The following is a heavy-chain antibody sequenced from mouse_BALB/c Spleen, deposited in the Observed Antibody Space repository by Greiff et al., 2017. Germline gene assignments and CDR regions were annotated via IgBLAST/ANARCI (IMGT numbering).Heavy chain of an antibody. CDR2: ILPGSGST. V-gene: IGHV1-9*01. Sequence: QVQLKQSGAELMKPGASVKISCKATGYTFSSYWIEWVKQRPGHGLEWIGEILPGSGSTNYNEKFKGKATFTADTSSNTAYMQLSSLTSEDSAVYYCARIPLRSYAMDYWGQGTSVTVSS. D-gene: IGHD1-1*01. J-gene: IGHJ4*01. CDR1: GYTFSSYW. CDR3: ARIPLRSYAMDY.